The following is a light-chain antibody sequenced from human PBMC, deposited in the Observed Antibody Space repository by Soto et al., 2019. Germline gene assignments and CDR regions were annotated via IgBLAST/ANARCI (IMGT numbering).Light chain of an antibody. J-gene: IGKJ1*01. CDR3: QQYNIYPWT. CDR1: QGVSTW. Sequence: DIQMTQSPSTLSASVGDRVTITCRASQGVSTWLAWYQQKPGKAPKLLIYKASSLQSGVPSRFSGSGSGTEFTLTISSLQPHDFATYYCQQYNIYPWTFGQGTKVEIK. CDR2: KAS. V-gene: IGKV1-5*03.